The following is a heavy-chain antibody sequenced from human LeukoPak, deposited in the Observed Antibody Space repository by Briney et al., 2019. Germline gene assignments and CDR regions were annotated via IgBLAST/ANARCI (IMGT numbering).Heavy chain of an antibody. V-gene: IGHV3-23*01. D-gene: IGHD3-10*01. CDR3: AKDRDPYDYGSGSYYNGVFDY. Sequence: GGSLRLSCAASVFTFSNYAMTWVRQAPGKGLEWVSAISGSGGSTYYADSVKGRFTISRDNSKNTLYLQMNSLRAEDTAVYYCAKDRDPYDYGSGSYYNGVFDYWGQGTLVTVSS. CDR2: ISGSGGST. CDR1: VFTFSNYA. J-gene: IGHJ4*02.